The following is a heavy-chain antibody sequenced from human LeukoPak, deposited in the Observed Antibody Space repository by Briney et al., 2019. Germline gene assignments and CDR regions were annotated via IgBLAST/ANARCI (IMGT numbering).Heavy chain of an antibody. Sequence: SETLSLTCTVSGYSISSGYHWGWIRQPPGKGLEWIGSIYYSGSTYYNPSLKSRVTISVDTSKNQFSLKLSSVTAADTAVYYCARSKDILTGYCFDYWGQGTLVTVSS. CDR1: GYSISSGYH. V-gene: IGHV4-38-2*02. CDR2: IYYSGST. J-gene: IGHJ4*02. D-gene: IGHD3-9*01. CDR3: ARSKDILTGYCFDY.